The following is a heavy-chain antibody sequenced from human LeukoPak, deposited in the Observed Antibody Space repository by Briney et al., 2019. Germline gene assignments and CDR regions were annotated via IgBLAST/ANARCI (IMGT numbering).Heavy chain of an antibody. V-gene: IGHV1-69*05. CDR1: GGPFSRYA. D-gene: IGHD2-15*01. Sequence: ASVKVLCKASGGPFSRYANRWVRQASGQGLEWMGGIISICGTKNCAQKLQGRGPNTRHEYTSTRHMELRSLRSEDTAVYYCARERMDAFDIWGQGTMVTVSS. CDR2: IISICGTK. J-gene: IGHJ3*02. CDR3: ARERMDAFDI.